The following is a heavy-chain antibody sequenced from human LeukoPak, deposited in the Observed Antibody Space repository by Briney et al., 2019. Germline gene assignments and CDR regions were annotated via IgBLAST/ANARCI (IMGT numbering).Heavy chain of an antibody. D-gene: IGHD6-13*01. Sequence: GASVKVSCKASGYTFTSYDINWVRQATGQGLEWMGWMNPNSDNTGYAQKFQGRVTMTRNTSISTAYMELSSLRSEDTAVYYCARGSSSWYSYYYYGMDVWGQGTTVTVSS. CDR3: ARGSSSWYSYYYYGMDV. CDR1: GYTFTSYD. J-gene: IGHJ6*02. V-gene: IGHV1-8*02. CDR2: MNPNSDNT.